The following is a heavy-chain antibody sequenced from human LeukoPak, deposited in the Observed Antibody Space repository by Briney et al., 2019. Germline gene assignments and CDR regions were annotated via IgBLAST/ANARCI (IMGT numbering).Heavy chain of an antibody. D-gene: IGHD2-8*01. J-gene: IGHJ6*02. CDR1: GSTFSDYY. CDR2: ISSSGSTI. CDR3: ARNQGDIVLMALDYYGMDV. Sequence: GGSLRLSCAASGSTFSDYYMSWIRQAPGKGLEWVSYISSSGSTIYYADSVKGRFTISRDNAKNSLYLQMNSLRAEDTAVYYCARNQGDIVLMALDYYGMDVWGQGTTVTVSS. V-gene: IGHV3-11*01.